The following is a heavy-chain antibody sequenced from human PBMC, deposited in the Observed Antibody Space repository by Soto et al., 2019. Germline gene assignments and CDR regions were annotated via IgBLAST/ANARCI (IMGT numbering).Heavy chain of an antibody. D-gene: IGHD1-26*01. CDR3: ASGGAGSGTFPWELPEH. CDR2: VTPFSGDV. Sequence: QMQLVQSGAEVKKTGSTVTVSCKALGNTFTYRYLHWVRQAPGQAIEWKGCVTPFSGDVHYAQKFQERVTITRDRSINTAYMRMSSLGSEDTAMYYCASGGAGSGTFPWELPEHWGQGTLVTVSA. V-gene: IGHV1-45*02. CDR1: GNTFTYRY. J-gene: IGHJ4*02.